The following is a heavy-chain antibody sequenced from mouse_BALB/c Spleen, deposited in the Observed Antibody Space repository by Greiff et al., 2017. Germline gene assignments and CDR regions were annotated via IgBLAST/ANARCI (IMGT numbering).Heavy chain of an antibody. V-gene: IGHV3-2*02. D-gene: IGHD1-1*01. CDR3: ARRFITTVVAPVYFDY. CDR2: ISYSGST. CDR1: GYSITSDYA. J-gene: IGHJ2*01. Sequence: DVKLQESGPGLVKPSQSLSLTCTVTGYSITSDYAWNWIWQFPGNKLEWMGYISYSGSTSYNPSLKSRISITRDTSKNQFFLQLNSVTTEDTATYYCARRFITTVVAPVYFDYWGQGTTLTVSS.